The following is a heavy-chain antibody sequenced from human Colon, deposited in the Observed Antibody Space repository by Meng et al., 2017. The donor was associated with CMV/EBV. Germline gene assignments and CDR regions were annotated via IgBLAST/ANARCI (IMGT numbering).Heavy chain of an antibody. CDR1: GFTFSNAW. CDR2: IKSKTDGGTT. J-gene: IGHJ3*02. CDR3: ATAATVTAGAFDI. D-gene: IGHD4-11*01. V-gene: IGHV3-15*01. Sequence: VRLVGCGVGLVKPGGSLRLSCAASGFTFSNAWMSWVRQAPGKGLEWVGRIKSKTDGGTTDYAAPVKGRFTFSRDDSKNTLYLQMNSLKTEDTAVYYCATAATVTAGAFDIWGQGTMVTVSS.